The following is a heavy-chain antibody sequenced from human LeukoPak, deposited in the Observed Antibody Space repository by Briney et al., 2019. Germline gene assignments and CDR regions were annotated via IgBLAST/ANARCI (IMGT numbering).Heavy chain of an antibody. CDR1: GFTFSRYA. V-gene: IGHV3-23*01. J-gene: IGHJ4*02. CDR2: ISSSGDNT. CDR3: ARVSFDATIRGVDY. Sequence: GSLRLSCAASGFTFSRYAMNWVRPAPGKGLEWGSTISSSGDNTYYADSVKGRFTISRDNSENTLYLQMNSLRAEDMAVYYCARVSFDATIRGVDYWGQGTLVTVSS. D-gene: IGHD5-24*01.